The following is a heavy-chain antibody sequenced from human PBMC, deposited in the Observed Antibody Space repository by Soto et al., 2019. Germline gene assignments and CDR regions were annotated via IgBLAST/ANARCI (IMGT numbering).Heavy chain of an antibody. CDR2: INHSGST. CDR1: GGSGGSFSGYY. J-gene: IGHJ6*02. D-gene: IGHD3-22*01. CDR3: ARHNYDSSGYYPYYYGMDV. V-gene: IGHV4-34*01. Sequence: QVQLQQWGAGLLKPSETLSLTCAVNGGSGGSFSGYYWSWIRQPPGKGLEWIGEINHSGSTNYNPSLQSRVHIAVDTPKNQFSLKLSSVTGADTAVYYCARHNYDSSGYYPYYYGMDVWGQGTTVTVSS.